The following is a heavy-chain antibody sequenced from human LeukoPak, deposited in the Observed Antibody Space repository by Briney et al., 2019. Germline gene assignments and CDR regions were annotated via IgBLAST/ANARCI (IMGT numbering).Heavy chain of an antibody. CDR2: IYYSGST. D-gene: IGHD2-2*01. Sequence: PSETLSLTCTVSGGSISSSSYYWGWIRQPPGKGLEWIGSIYYSGSTYYNPSLKSRVTISVDTSKNQFSLKLSSVTAADTAVYYCARGWLLFAGPFENWFDPWGQGTLVTVSS. CDR1: GGSISSSSYY. V-gene: IGHV4-39*01. CDR3: ARGWLLFAGPFENWFDP. J-gene: IGHJ5*02.